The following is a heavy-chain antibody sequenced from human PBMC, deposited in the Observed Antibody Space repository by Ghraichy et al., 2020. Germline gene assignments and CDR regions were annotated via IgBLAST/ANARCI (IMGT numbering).Heavy chain of an antibody. CDR3: ATGPRLYYYDSSGYLDY. CDR2: FDPEDGET. CDR1: GYTLTELS. V-gene: IGHV1-24*01. Sequence: ASVKVSCKVSGYTLTELSMHWVRQAPGKGLEWMGGFDPEDGETIYAQKFQGRVTMTEDTSTGTAYMELSSLRSEDTAVYYCATGPRLYYYDSSGYLDYWGQGTLVTVSS. J-gene: IGHJ4*02. D-gene: IGHD3-22*01.